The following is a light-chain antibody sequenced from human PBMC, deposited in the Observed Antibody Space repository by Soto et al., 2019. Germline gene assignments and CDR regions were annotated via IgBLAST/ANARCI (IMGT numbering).Light chain of an antibody. CDR2: GAS. V-gene: IGKV3-20*01. J-gene: IGKJ4*01. CDR1: QSVARNS. Sequence: ENVLTQSPGRLSLSVGERATLSCRASQSVARNSIAWYQQPVGQPPRLLIYGASGRATSVPDKFSGSGSGTIFTLTIERVEAEDSAVYHCQQYATSPLTFGGGTTLEIK. CDR3: QQYATSPLT.